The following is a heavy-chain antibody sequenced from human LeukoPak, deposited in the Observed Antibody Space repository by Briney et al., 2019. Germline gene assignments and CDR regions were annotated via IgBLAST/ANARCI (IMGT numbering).Heavy chain of an antibody. CDR2: ISGSGGNT. D-gene: IGHD1-14*01. J-gene: IGHJ3*02. CDR1: GFTFNNYA. CDR3: AREFSEPHPI. V-gene: IGHV3-23*01. Sequence: GGSLRLSCAASGFTFNNYAMNWVRQAPGKGLEWVSSISGSGGNTYYADSVKGRFTISRDNSKNTLYLQMNSLRAEDTAVYYCAREFSEPHPIWGQGTMVTVSS.